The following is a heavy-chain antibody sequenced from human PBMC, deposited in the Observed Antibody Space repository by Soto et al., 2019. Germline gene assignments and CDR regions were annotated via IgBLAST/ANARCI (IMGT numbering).Heavy chain of an antibody. D-gene: IGHD5-18*01. CDR2: IYYNGII. Sequence: QVSLQESGPGLVKPSQTLSLSCTVSGDSITDGDYYWSWIRQPPGKDLEWIAYIYYNGIIHYNPSLKSRVTISLDPSKNQFSLTMTSVTDADTAVYSCARGIQEGSDPWGQGTLVTVSS. V-gene: IGHV4-30-4*01. J-gene: IGHJ5*02. CDR3: ARGIQEGSDP. CDR1: GDSITDGDYY.